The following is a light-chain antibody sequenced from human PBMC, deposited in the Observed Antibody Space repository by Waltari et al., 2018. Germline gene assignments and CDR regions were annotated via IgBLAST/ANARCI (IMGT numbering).Light chain of an antibody. CDR1: PSISNW. CDR2: KAS. Sequence: DIQMTQSPSTLSASVGDRFTITCRASPSISNWLAWYQPKPGKAPKRLIYKASTLESGVPSRFSGSGSGTEFTLTISSLQPDDFATYYCQQYNSYSLRTFGGGTKVESK. V-gene: IGKV1-5*03. CDR3: QQYNSYSLRT. J-gene: IGKJ4*01.